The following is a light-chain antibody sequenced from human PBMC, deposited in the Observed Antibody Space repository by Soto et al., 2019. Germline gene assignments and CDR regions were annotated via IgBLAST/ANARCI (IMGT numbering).Light chain of an antibody. Sequence: DIQMTQSPSSLSASVGDRVTITCRASQGISNYLAWYQQKPAKVPKLLIYAASTLQSAVPSRFSGSGSGTDFTLTISSLQPDDVATYYCQKYNSAPWTFGQGTKVEIK. CDR3: QKYNSAPWT. CDR2: AAS. J-gene: IGKJ1*01. V-gene: IGKV1-27*01. CDR1: QGISNY.